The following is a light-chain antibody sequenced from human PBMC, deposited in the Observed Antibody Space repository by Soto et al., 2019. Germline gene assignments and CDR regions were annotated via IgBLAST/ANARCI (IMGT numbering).Light chain of an antibody. J-gene: IGLJ2*01. CDR1: NIGSKS. Sequence: YELTQPPSVSVAPGQTARITCGGSNIGSKSGHWYQQKPGQAPVLVVYDDSDRPSGIPERFSGSNSGNTATLTISRVEAGDEADYYCQVWDTSSDHVVFGGGTKLTVL. V-gene: IGLV3-21*02. CDR3: QVWDTSSDHVV. CDR2: DDS.